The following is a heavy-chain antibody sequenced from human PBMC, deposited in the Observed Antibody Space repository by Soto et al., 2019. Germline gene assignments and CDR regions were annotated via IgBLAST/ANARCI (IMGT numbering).Heavy chain of an antibody. CDR1: GGTFSSYA. D-gene: IGHD3-10*01. V-gene: IGHV1-69*13. CDR3: ASELNYYGSGSYIPPFDY. Sequence: ASVKVSCKASGGTFSSYAICWVRQAPGQGLEWMGGIIPIFGTANYAQKFQGRVTITADESTSTAYMELSSLRSEDTAVYYCASELNYYGSGSYIPPFDYWGQGTLVTVSS. J-gene: IGHJ4*02. CDR2: IIPIFGTA.